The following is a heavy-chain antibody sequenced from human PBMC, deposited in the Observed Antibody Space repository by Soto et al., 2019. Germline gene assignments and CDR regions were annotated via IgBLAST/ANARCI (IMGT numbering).Heavy chain of an antibody. V-gene: IGHV1-8*01. J-gene: IGHJ6*03. CDR2: MNPNSGNT. Sequence: ASVKVSCKASGYTFTSYDINWVRQATGQGLEWMGWMNPNSGNTGYAQKFQGRVTMTRNTSISTAYMELSSLRSEDTAVYYCARDRYSGYDYDSYYMDVWGKGTTVTVSS. CDR1: GYTFTSYD. CDR3: ARDRYSGYDYDSYYMDV. D-gene: IGHD5-12*01.